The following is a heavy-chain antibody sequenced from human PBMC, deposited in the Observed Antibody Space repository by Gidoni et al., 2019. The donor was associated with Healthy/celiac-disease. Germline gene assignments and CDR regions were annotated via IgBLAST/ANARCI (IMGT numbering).Heavy chain of an antibody. Sequence: EVQLVESGGGLVQPGGSLRLPCVASGFTFSSYWISWVRQAPGKGLEWVANIKQDGSEKYYVDSVKGRFTISRDNAKNSLYLQMNSLRSEDTAVYYCARGSAGGVTNWFDPWGQGTLVTVSS. CDR3: ARGSAGGVTNWFDP. J-gene: IGHJ5*02. D-gene: IGHD3-16*01. CDR2: IKQDGSEK. CDR1: GFTFSSYW. V-gene: IGHV3-7*03.